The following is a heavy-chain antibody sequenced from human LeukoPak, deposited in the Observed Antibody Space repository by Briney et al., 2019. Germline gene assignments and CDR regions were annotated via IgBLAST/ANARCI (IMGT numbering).Heavy chain of an antibody. V-gene: IGHV4-4*07. CDR1: GGSISSYY. Sequence: PSETLSLTCTVSGGSISSYYWGWVRHSAGKGLEWIGRIYTSGRTNYNPSLRSRVTISEDTSKNQFSLRLTSVTAADTAVYFCAREFLYNYDSPLPTGYFQHWGQGTLVTVSS. D-gene: IGHD3-16*01. CDR2: IYTSGRT. CDR3: AREFLYNYDSPLPTGYFQH. J-gene: IGHJ1*01.